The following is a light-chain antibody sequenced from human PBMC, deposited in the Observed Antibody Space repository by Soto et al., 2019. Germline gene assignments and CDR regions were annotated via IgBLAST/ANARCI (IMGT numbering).Light chain of an antibody. CDR3: QQYGNSPQT. CDR2: GAS. Sequence: EIVLTQSPGTLSLSPGERATLSCRASQSVSNNYLAWYQQKPGQAPRLLIYGASNRATGIPDRFSGSGSGTDFTLTISRMEPEDFAVYYCQQYGNSPQTFGQGTKVDIK. CDR1: QSVSNNY. V-gene: IGKV3-20*01. J-gene: IGKJ1*01.